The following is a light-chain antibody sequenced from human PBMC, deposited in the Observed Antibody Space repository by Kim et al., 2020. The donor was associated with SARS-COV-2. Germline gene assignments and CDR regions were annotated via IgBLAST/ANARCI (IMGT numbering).Light chain of an antibody. CDR2: RNT. J-gene: IGLJ1*01. V-gene: IGLV3-19*01. CDR1: SLRNYY. Sequence: SSELTQDPAVSVALGQTIRITCQGDSLRNYYAIWYQQKPGQAPVLVVYRNTNRPSGIPDRFSGSISGNTASLTITGAQAEDAADSYCNSWDRSVDHFVFG. CDR3: NSWDRSVDHFV.